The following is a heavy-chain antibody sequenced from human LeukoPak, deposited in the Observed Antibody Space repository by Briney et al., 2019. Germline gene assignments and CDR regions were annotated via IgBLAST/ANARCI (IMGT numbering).Heavy chain of an antibody. CDR3: ARHIKDTAASDF. Sequence: SETLSLTCAVSGGSISSSNWWSWVRQPPGKGLEWIGEIYHSGSTNYNPSLKSRVTMSVDTSKNQFSLNLKSVTAADTAVYYCARHIKDTAASDFWGQGTLVTVSS. V-gene: IGHV4-4*02. CDR2: IYHSGST. D-gene: IGHD2-2*01. J-gene: IGHJ4*02. CDR1: GGSISSSNW.